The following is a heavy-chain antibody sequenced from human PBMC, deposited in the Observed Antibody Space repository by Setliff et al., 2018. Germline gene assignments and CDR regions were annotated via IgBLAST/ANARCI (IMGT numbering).Heavy chain of an antibody. D-gene: IGHD5-18*01. CDR2: IKEDGRKK. V-gene: IGHV3-7*01. CDR3: AREGDVGYSYGFGYFDY. J-gene: IGHJ4*02. CDR1: RFTFSNYW. Sequence: GGSLRLSCAASRFTFSNYWMSWVRQAPGKGLEWVANIKEDGRKKYYVDSGKGRFTISRDNAKNSLYLQMNGLRAEDTAVYYCAREGDVGYSYGFGYFDYWGQGTLVTVSS.